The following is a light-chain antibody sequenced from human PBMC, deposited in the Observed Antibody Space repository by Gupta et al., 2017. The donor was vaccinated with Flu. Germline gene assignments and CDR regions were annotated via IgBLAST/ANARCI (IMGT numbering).Light chain of an antibody. CDR1: KLGDKD. Sequence: SSVLTQPPSVSVFPGQTATITCAGNKLGDKDASWYQQKHGQPPILIRYHDRKRPSPIPVRVSSSESATTVTMTGRETEGVDEYYYYSQEWNSGGVVFGGGTKLTVL. J-gene: IGLJ2*01. V-gene: IGLV3-1*01. CDR3: QEWNSGGVV. CDR2: HDR.